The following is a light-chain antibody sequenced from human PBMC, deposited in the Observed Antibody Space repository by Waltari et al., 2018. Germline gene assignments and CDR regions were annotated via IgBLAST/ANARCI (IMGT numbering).Light chain of an antibody. CDR3: LLSYTGTRRV. V-gene: IGLV7-46*01. Sequence: QAVVTQEPSVTVSPGGTVTLTCASSPGPVFGSHYPYWFQQKPGQAPRTLIYDTSDRQPWTPARFSGSLLGGKAALTISGAQPEDEADYYCLLSYTGTRRVFGGGTKVTVL. J-gene: IGLJ1*01. CDR1: PGPVFGSHY. CDR2: DTS.